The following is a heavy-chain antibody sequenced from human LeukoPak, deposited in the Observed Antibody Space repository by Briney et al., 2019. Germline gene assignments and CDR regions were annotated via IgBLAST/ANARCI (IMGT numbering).Heavy chain of an antibody. D-gene: IGHD5-24*01. CDR2: IYYSGST. Sequence: SETLSLTCTVSGGSISSYYWSWIRQPPGKGLEWIGYIYYSGSTNYNPSLKSRVTISVDTSKNQFSLKLSSVTAADTAVYYCARVGWEMATIRYFDYWGQGTLVTVSS. J-gene: IGHJ4*02. V-gene: IGHV4-59*01. CDR1: GGSISSYY. CDR3: ARVGWEMATIRYFDY.